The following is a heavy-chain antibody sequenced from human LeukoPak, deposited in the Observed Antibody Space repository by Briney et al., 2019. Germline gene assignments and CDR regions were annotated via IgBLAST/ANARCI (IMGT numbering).Heavy chain of an antibody. CDR1: GGSISSSGYY. CDR2: IYYSGST. D-gene: IGHD3-22*01. CDR3: ARGRHYYDSSGYYVY. V-gene: IGHV4-39*07. Sequence: SETLSLTCTVSGGSISSSGYYWGWLRQPPGRGLEWIGSIYYSGSTYYDPSLKSRVTISVDTSKNQFSLKLSSVTAADTAVYYCARGRHYYDSSGYYVYWGQGTLVTVSS. J-gene: IGHJ4*02.